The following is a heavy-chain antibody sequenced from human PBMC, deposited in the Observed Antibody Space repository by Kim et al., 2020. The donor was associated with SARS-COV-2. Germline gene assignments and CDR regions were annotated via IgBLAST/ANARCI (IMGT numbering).Heavy chain of an antibody. Sequence: LSLTCAASGFTFSSYAMSWVRQAPGKGLEWVSVIYSGGSSTYYADSVKGRFTISRDNSKNTLYLQMNSLRAEDTAVYYCAKDGPRYHGGYFDYWGQGTLGIVSS. CDR3: AKDGPRYHGGYFDY. V-gene: IGHV3-23*03. D-gene: IGHD3-16*02. CDR1: GFTFSSYA. CDR2: IYSGGSST. J-gene: IGHJ4*02.